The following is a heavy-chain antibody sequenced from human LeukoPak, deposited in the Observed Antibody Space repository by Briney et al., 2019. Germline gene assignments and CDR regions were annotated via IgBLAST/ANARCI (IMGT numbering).Heavy chain of an antibody. CDR3: ASSGSSLRNLDAFDI. CDR1: GFTFSSYG. CDR2: IRYDGSNK. J-gene: IGHJ3*02. V-gene: IGHV3-30*02. Sequence: GGSLRLSCTASGFTFSSYGMHWVRQAPGKGLEWVAFIRYDGSNKYYADSAKGRFTISRDNAKNSLYLQMNSLRAEDTAVYYCASSGSSLRNLDAFDIWGQGTMVTVSS. D-gene: IGHD1-26*01.